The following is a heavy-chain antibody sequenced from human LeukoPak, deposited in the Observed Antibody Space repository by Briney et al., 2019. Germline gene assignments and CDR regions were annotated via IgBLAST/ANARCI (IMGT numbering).Heavy chain of an antibody. Sequence: SETLSLTCTVSVGSISSYDWSWIRQPPGKGLEWIGYIYYSGSTNYNPSLKSRVTISVDTSKNQFSLKLSSVTAADTAVYYCARGPPLTQVAAPTVELYFDYWGQGTLVTVSS. CDR3: ARGPPLTQVAAPTVELYFDY. J-gene: IGHJ4*02. D-gene: IGHD6-13*01. V-gene: IGHV4-59*01. CDR1: VGSISSYD. CDR2: IYYSGST.